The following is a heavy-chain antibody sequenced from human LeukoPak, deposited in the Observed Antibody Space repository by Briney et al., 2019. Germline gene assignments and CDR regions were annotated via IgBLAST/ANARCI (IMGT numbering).Heavy chain of an antibody. Sequence: SETLSLTCTASGGSISSSSYYWGWIRQPPGKGLEWIGSIYYSGSTYYNPSLKSRVTISVDTSKNQFSLKLSSVTAADTAVYYCARHFFRYFDLTEGRFDPWGQGTLVTVSS. CDR1: GGSISSSSYY. CDR2: IYYSGST. CDR3: ARHFFRYFDLTEGRFDP. D-gene: IGHD3-9*01. V-gene: IGHV4-39*01. J-gene: IGHJ5*02.